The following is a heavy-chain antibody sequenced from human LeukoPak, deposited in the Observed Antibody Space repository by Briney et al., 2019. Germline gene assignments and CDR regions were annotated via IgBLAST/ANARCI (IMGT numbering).Heavy chain of an antibody. CDR1: GYTFTSYD. CDR3: ARGRCSGGSCYSGEDY. Sequence: ASVKVSCKASGYTFTSYDINWVRQATGQGLEWMGWTNPDSGNTGYAQKFQGRVTMTRNTSISTAYMELSSLRSEDTAVYYCARGRCSGGSCYSGEDYWGQGTLVTVSS. V-gene: IGHV1-8*01. CDR2: TNPDSGNT. D-gene: IGHD2-15*01. J-gene: IGHJ4*02.